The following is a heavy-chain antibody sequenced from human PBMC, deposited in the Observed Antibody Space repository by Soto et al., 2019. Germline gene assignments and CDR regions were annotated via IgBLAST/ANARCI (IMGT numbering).Heavy chain of an antibody. Sequence: ASVKVSCKASGYTFTSYGISWVRQAPGQGLEWMGWVNAYNGNTNYAQKFQGRVTMTTDTSTSTAYMELRSLRSDDTAVYYCAREAVSGRTGFDYWGRGTLVTVSS. V-gene: IGHV1-18*01. CDR2: VNAYNGNT. J-gene: IGHJ4*02. CDR3: AREAVSGRTGFDY. D-gene: IGHD6-19*01. CDR1: GYTFTSYG.